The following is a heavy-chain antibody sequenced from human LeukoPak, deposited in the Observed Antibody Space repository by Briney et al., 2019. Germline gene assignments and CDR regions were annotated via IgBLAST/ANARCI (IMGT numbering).Heavy chain of an antibody. J-gene: IGHJ4*02. CDR3: ARKFGGYCSGTSCQINFDY. CDR1: GSTLSTYA. CDR2: IIASAGST. D-gene: IGHD2-2*01. V-gene: IGHV3-23*01. Sequence: GASLRLSCAASGSTLSTYAMGCVRQAPGEGLEWVLTIIASAGSTNCADSVKGRFTVSRDNSKHTLSLQMNSLRAEDTAVYYCARKFGGYCSGTSCQINFDYWGQETLVSVSS.